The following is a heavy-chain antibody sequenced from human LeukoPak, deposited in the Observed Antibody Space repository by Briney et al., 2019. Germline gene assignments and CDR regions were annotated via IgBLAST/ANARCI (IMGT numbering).Heavy chain of an antibody. CDR1: GFTFSSYS. CDR2: ISGSGGST. CDR3: AKDQNSGSYPKAFDY. D-gene: IGHD1-26*01. Sequence: GGSLRLSCAASGFTFSSYSMNWVRQAPGKGLEWVSAISGSGGSTYYADSVKGRFTISRDNSKNTLYLQMNSLRAEDTAVYYCAKDQNSGSYPKAFDYWGQGTLVTVSS. J-gene: IGHJ4*02. V-gene: IGHV3-23*01.